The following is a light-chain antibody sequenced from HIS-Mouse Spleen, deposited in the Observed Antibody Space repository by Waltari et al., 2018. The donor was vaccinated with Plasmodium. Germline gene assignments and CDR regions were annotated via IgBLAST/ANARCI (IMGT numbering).Light chain of an antibody. V-gene: IGKV3-11*01. CDR1: QSVSSY. CDR3: QQRSNWSRT. CDR2: DAS. J-gene: IGKJ4*01. Sequence: EIVLTQSPATLSLSPGERATLPCRASQSVSSYLAWFQQKPGQAPRLLIYDASNRATGIPARFSGSGSGTDFTLTISSLEPEDFAVYYCQQRSNWSRTFGGGTKVEIK.